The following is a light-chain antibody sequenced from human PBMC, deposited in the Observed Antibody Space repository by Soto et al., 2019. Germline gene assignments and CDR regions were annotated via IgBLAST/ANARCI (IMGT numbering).Light chain of an antibody. J-gene: IGKJ4*01. CDR2: LGS. CDR1: QSLLHSNGYNY. CDR3: MQALQTPLT. Sequence: DIVMTQSPLSLPVTPGEPASISCRSSQSLLHSNGYNYLDWYLQKPGQSPQLLIYLGSNRASWVPDRFSGSGSDTDFTLKISRVEAEDVGVYYCMQALQTPLTFGGGTKVEIK. V-gene: IGKV2-28*01.